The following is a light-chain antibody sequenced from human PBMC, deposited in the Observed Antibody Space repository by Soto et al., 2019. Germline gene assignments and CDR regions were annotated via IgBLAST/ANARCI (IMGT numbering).Light chain of an antibody. Sequence: QSVLTQPPSASGTPGQRVTISCSGGSSNIGSNSVYWYRRLPGTAPKLLIYRSDQRPSGVPDRFSGSKSGTSASLAISGLRSEDEADYYCAAWDDSLSAQVFGGGTKLTVL. J-gene: IGLJ3*02. V-gene: IGLV1-47*01. CDR2: RSD. CDR3: AAWDDSLSAQV. CDR1: SSNIGSNS.